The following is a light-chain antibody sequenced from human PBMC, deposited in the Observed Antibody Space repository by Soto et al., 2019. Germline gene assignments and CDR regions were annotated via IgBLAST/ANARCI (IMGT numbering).Light chain of an antibody. CDR3: SSHTTSSALQV. V-gene: IGLV2-14*01. J-gene: IGLJ1*01. Sequence: QSVLTQPASVSGSPGQSITISCTGTISDFVIYNYVSWYQQHPGKAPKLMLYGVSNRPSGVSNRFSGSKSGNTASLTISGLQAEDEADYYCSSHTTSSALQVFGTGTKLPVL. CDR2: GVS. CDR1: ISDFVIYNY.